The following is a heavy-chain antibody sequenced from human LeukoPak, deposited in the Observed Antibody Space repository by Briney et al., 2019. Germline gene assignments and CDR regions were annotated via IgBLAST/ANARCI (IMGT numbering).Heavy chain of an antibody. V-gene: IGHV3-49*03. D-gene: IGHD1-26*01. J-gene: IGHJ4*02. CDR1: GFTFGDYA. CDR2: IRSKTYGGTG. Sequence: GGSLRLSCTASGFTFGDYAMNWFREAPGKGLEWVGFIRSKTYGGTGEYAASVKGRFTISRDDSKSIAHLQMNSLKTEDTAVYYCTRSESGTYKGGFDFWGQGTLVTVSS. CDR3: TRSESGTYKGGFDF.